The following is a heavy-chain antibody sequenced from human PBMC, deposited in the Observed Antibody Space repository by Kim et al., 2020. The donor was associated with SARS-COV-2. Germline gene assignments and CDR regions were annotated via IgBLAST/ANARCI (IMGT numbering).Heavy chain of an antibody. D-gene: IGHD3-10*01. V-gene: IGHV3-7*03. CDR1: GFTFSSYW. Sequence: GGSLRLSCAASGFTFSSYWMSWVRQAPGKGLEWVANIKQDGSEKYYVDSVKGRFTISRDNAKNSLYLQMNSLRAEDTAVYYCARAPFYGSGSYSYYYYGMGVWGQGTTVTVSS. CDR2: IKQDGSEK. J-gene: IGHJ6*02. CDR3: ARAPFYGSGSYSYYYYGMGV.